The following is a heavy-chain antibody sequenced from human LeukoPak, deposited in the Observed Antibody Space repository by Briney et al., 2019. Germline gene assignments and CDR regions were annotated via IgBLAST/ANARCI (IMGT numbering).Heavy chain of an antibody. V-gene: IGHV4-39*07. J-gene: IGHJ5*02. CDR3: ARLDGSGAFDP. CDR1: GGSISTSNYY. D-gene: IGHD3-10*01. Sequence: PSETLSLTCTVSGGSISTSNYYWGWIRQPPGKGLEWIGNIFYSGSTYYSPSLKSRVTISLATSRNQFSLKLNSVTAADTAVYYCARLDGSGAFDPWGQGTLVTVSS. CDR2: IFYSGST.